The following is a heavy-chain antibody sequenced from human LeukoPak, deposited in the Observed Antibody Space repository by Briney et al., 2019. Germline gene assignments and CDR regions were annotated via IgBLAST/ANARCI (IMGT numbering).Heavy chain of an antibody. CDR1: GYSFTSYW. J-gene: IGHJ3*02. Sequence: GESLKISCKGSGYSFTSYWVGWVRQMPGKGLEWMGIIYPGDSDTRYSPSFQGQVTISADKSISTAYLQWSSLKASDTAMYYCVRPRSGEHDAFDIWGQGTMVTVSS. V-gene: IGHV5-51*01. CDR2: IYPGDSDT. CDR3: VRPRSGEHDAFDI. D-gene: IGHD7-27*01.